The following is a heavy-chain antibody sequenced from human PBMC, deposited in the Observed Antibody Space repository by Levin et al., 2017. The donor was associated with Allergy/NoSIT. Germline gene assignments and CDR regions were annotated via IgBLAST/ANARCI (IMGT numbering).Heavy chain of an antibody. V-gene: IGHV4-59*01. CDR1: GGSISSYY. D-gene: IGHD3-3*01. J-gene: IGHJ4*02. CDR2: IYYSGST. Sequence: MTSETLSLTCTVSGGSISSYYWSWIRQPPGKGLEWIGYIYYSGSTNYNPSLKSRVTISLDTSKNQFSLKLSSVTAADTAVYYCARGADYYTVDYWGQGTLVTVSS. CDR3: ARGADYYTVDY.